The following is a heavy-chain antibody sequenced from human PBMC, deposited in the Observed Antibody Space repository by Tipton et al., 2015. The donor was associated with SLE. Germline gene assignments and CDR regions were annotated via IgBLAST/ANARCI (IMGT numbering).Heavy chain of an antibody. CDR1: GFTFSNYW. CDR3: VSGYNGGFDY. CDR2: IFSDGNST. Sequence: SLRLSCAASGFTFSNYWMHWVRQAPGKGLMWVSVIFSDGNSTRYADSVKGRFTISRDNAKNMVYLQMNSLRVEDTAVYYCVSGYNGGFDYWGQGTLVTVSS. D-gene: IGHD5-24*01. J-gene: IGHJ4*02. V-gene: IGHV3-74*01.